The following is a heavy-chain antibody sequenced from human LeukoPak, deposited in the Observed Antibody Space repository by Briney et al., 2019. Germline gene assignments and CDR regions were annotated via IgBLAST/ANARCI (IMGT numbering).Heavy chain of an antibody. CDR2: INHSGST. J-gene: IGHJ4*02. V-gene: IGHV4-34*01. D-gene: IGHD6-6*01. CDR1: GGSISSYY. Sequence: SETLSLTCTVSGGSISSYYWSWIRQPPGKGLEWIGEINHSGSTNYNPSLKSRVTISVDTSKNQFSLKLSSVTAADTAVYYCARGGIAARPFSFDYWGQGTLVTVSS. CDR3: ARGGIAARPFSFDY.